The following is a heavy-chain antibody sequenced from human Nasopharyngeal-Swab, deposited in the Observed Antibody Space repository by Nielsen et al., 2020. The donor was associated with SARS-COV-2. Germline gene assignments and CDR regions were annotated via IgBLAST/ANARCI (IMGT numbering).Heavy chain of an antibody. CDR3: ARGLSGIVPAPILGLGPYYSYYYMDV. Sequence: WIRQPPWKGLAWIAEINHSGSTNYNPSLKSRVTLSVDTSMNQFSLELSSVTAADTAVYYCARGLSGIVPAPILGLGPYYSYYYMDVWGKGTTVTVSS. J-gene: IGHJ6*03. V-gene: IGHV4-34*01. CDR2: INHSGST. D-gene: IGHD2-2*01.